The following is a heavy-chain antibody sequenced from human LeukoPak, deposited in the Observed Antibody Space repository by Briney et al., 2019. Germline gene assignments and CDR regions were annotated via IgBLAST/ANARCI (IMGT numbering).Heavy chain of an antibody. CDR1: GYTFTGYY. CDR3: ARDQDTMVRGASWSDP. J-gene: IGHJ5*02. CDR2: INPNSGGT. D-gene: IGHD3-10*01. V-gene: IGHV1-2*02. Sequence: ASVKVSCKASGYTFTGYYMHWARQAPGQGLEWMGWINPNSGGTNYAQKFQGRVTMTRDTSISTAYMELSRLRSDDTAVYYCARDQDTMVRGASWSDPWGQGTLVTVSS.